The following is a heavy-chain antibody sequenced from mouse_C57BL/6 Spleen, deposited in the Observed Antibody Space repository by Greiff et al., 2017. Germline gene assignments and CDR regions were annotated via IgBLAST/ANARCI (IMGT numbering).Heavy chain of an antibody. J-gene: IGHJ3*01. CDR3: ARGGNYYGSISFAY. D-gene: IGHD1-1*01. V-gene: IGHV1-55*01. CDR2: IYPGSGST. CDR1: GYTFTSYW. Sequence: QVQLQQPGAELVKPGASVKMSCKASGYTFTSYWITWVKQRPGQGLEWIGDIYPGSGSTNYNEKFKSKATLTVDTSSSTAYMQLSSLTSEDSAVYDCARGGNYYGSISFAYWGQGTLVTVSA.